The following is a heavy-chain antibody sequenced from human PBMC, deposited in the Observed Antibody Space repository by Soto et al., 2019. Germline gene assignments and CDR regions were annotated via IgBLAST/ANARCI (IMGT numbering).Heavy chain of an antibody. CDR3: AREYGGSYSPRYYRMDV. Sequence: ESGGGLVQPGGSLRLSCAASGFTLSSYWMSWVRQAPGKGLEWVANIKQDGSEKYYVDSVKGRVTISRDTAKGSLYLQLNNLRAEDTAVSYYAREYGGSYSPRYYRMDVWGHGTTVTVSS. CDR2: IKQDGSEK. D-gene: IGHD6-13*01. CDR1: GFTLSSYW. J-gene: IGHJ6*02. V-gene: IGHV3-7*05.